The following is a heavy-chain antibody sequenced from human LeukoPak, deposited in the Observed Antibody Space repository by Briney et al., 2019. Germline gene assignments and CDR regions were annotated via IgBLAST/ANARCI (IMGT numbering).Heavy chain of an antibody. CDR1: GGSISSYY. Sequence: PSETLSLTCTVSGGSISSYYWSWIRQPPGKGLEWIGYINYSGSTKYNPSLKSRVTISVDMTKNRFSLKLSSVTAADTAVYYCAREVYDFWSGYYHHYYYGMDVWGQGTTVTVSS. J-gene: IGHJ6*02. V-gene: IGHV4-59*01. D-gene: IGHD3-3*01. CDR2: INYSGST. CDR3: AREVYDFWSGYYHHYYYGMDV.